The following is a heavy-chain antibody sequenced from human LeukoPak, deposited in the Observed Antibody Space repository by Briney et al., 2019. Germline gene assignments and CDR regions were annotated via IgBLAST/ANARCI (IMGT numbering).Heavy chain of an antibody. J-gene: IGHJ4*02. CDR1: GFTFSSYG. V-gene: IGHV3-30*18. D-gene: IGHD3-22*01. CDR2: ISYDGSNK. CDR3: AKEPRPPVRYSFDGRVYSEVLDY. Sequence: GRSLRLSCAASGFTFSSYGMPWVRQAPGKGLEWVAVISYDGSNKYYADSVKGRFTISRDNSKNTLYLQMNSLRAEDTAVYYCAKEPRPPVRYSFDGRVYSEVLDYWAQETRVPFPS.